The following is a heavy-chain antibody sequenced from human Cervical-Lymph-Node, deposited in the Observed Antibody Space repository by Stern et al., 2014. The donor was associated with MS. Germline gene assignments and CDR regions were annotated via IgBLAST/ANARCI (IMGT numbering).Heavy chain of an antibody. CDR1: GGSISSGSYY. D-gene: IGHD3-9*01. CDR3: ARDCRLRYFDNYGMDV. J-gene: IGHJ6*02. V-gene: IGHV4-61*02. Sequence: VQLLESGPGLVKPSQTLSLTCTVSGGSISSGSYYWSWIRQPAGKGLEWIGRIYTSGSTNYNPSLKSRVTISGDTPKNHFSLKLGRVTAADTAVYYCARDCRLRYFDNYGMDVWGQGTTVTVSS. CDR2: IYTSGST.